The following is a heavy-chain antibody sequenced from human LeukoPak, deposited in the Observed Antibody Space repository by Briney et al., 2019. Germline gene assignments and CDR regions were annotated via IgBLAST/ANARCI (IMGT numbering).Heavy chain of an antibody. V-gene: IGHV3-30-3*01. J-gene: IGHJ4*02. CDR3: ARGGVVPAATYFDY. CDR1: GFTFSSYA. D-gene: IGHD2-2*01. CDR2: ISYDGSNK. Sequence: GGSLRLSCAASGFTFSSYAMHWVRQAPGKGLEWVAVISYDGSNKYYADSVKGRFTISRDNSKNTLYLQMNSLRAEDTAVYYCARGGVVPAATYFDYWGQGTLVTVSS.